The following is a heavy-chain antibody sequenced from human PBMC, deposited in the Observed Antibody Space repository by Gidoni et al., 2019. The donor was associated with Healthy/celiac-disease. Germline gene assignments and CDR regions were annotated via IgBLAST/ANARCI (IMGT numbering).Heavy chain of an antibody. Sequence: QVQLQESGPGLVKPSETLCLTCPVSGGSVSSGSHYWSWIRQPPGKGLEWIGYIYYSGSTNYNPSLKSRVTISVDTSRNQFSLKLSAVTAADTAVYYCARQYFYDSSGYYYWIDPWGQGTLVTVSS. V-gene: IGHV4-61*01. CDR1: GGSVSSGSHY. D-gene: IGHD3-22*01. CDR2: IYYSGST. J-gene: IGHJ5*02. CDR3: ARQYFYDSSGYYYWIDP.